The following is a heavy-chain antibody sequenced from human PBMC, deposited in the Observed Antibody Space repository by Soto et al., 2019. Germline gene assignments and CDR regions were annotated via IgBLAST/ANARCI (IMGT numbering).Heavy chain of an antibody. CDR1: GFIFSDYE. CDR2: ISGSGLTI. CDR3: ARGPYRNTYNWFDS. Sequence: GGSLRLSCAASGFIFSDYEINWVRQAPGKGLEWVSYISGSGLTIYYADSVKGRFTISRDNAKNSLYLQMNSLGVEDTAVYYCARGPYRNTYNWFDSWGQGTLVTVSS. V-gene: IGHV3-48*03. J-gene: IGHJ5*02. D-gene: IGHD5-12*01.